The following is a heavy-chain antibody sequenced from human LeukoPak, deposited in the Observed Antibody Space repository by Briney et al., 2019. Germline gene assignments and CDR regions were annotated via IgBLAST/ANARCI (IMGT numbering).Heavy chain of an antibody. CDR2: IIPILGIA. D-gene: IGHD1-26*01. J-gene: IGHJ4*02. CDR3: ARVSGSYFPLDY. Sequence: GSSVKVSCKASGGTFSSYAISWVRQAPGQGLEWMGRIIPILGIANYAQKFQGRVTITADKSTSTAYTELSSLRSEDTAVYYCARVSGSYFPLDYWGQGTLVTVSS. CDR1: GGTFSSYA. V-gene: IGHV1-69*04.